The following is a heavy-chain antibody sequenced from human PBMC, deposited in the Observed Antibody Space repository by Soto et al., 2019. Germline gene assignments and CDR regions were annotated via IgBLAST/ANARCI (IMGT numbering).Heavy chain of an antibody. Sequence: SETLSLTCFVSGYFIGAGGYYWSWIRHHPGKGLEWIGSFYSSGSIIYNPSLRSRVSISGDMSTNQFSMSLTSVTAADTARYYCARMYSSGSGWFHPWGQGTLVTVSS. D-gene: IGHD3-22*01. V-gene: IGHV4-31*02. CDR1: GYFIGAGGYY. J-gene: IGHJ5*02. CDR2: FYSSGSI. CDR3: ARMYSSGSGWFHP.